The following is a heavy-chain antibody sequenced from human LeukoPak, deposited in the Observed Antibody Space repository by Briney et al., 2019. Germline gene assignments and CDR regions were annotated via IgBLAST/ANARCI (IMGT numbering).Heavy chain of an antibody. CDR3: ATTILSGS. J-gene: IGHJ4*02. Sequence: GGSLGPSCAASGFTFSSYWMHWVRQLQGKGLVWVSRINSYGSSTSYADAVKGRYTISRDNAKNTLYLQMNSLRAEDTAVYYCATTILSGSWGQGTLVTVSS. V-gene: IGHV3-74*01. CDR2: INSYGSST. D-gene: IGHD3-10*01. CDR1: GFTFSSYW.